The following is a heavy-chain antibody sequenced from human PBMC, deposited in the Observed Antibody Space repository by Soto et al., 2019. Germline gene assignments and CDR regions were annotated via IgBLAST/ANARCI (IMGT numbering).Heavy chain of an antibody. D-gene: IGHD5-18*01. Sequence: GGSLRLSCAASGFTFSSYAMSWVRQAPGKGLEWVSAISGSGGSTYYADSVKGRFTISRDNSKNTLYLQMNSLRAEDTAVYYCAKGVRIQLWSSPSLFDYWGQGTLVTVSS. CDR3: AKGVRIQLWSSPSLFDY. CDR2: ISGSGGST. V-gene: IGHV3-23*01. CDR1: GFTFSSYA. J-gene: IGHJ4*02.